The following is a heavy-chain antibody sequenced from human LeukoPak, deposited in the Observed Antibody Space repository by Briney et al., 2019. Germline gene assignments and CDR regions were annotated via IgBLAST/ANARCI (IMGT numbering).Heavy chain of an antibody. V-gene: IGHV1-24*01. J-gene: IGHJ4*02. D-gene: IGHD3-22*01. Sequence: ASVKVSCKVSGYTLTELSMHWVRQAPGKGLEWMGGFDPEDGETIYAQKFQGRVTMTEDTSTDTAYMELSSLRSEDTAVYYCATGGYYDSSGYYSIPRLMGYWGQGTLVTVSS. CDR2: FDPEDGET. CDR3: ATGGYYDSSGYYSIPRLMGY. CDR1: GYTLTELS.